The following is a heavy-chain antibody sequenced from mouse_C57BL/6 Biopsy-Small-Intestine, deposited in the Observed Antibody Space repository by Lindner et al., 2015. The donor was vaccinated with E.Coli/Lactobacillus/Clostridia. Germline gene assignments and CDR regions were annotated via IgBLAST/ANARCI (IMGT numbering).Heavy chain of an antibody. J-gene: IGHJ4*01. CDR2: INPYNGGT. CDR3: ARGTRMDY. Sequence: VQLQESGPVLVKPGASVKMSCKASGYTFTDYYMNWVKQSHGKSLEWIGVINPYNGGTSYNQKFKGKATLTVDKSSSTAFMELSSLTSEDSAVYFCARGTRMDYWGQGTSVTVSS. CDR1: GYTFTDYY. D-gene: IGHD1-1*01. V-gene: IGHV1-19*01.